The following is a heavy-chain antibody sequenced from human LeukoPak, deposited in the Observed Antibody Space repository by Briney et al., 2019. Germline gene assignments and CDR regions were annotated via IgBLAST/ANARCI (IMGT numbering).Heavy chain of an antibody. CDR3: ASGYYGSGSYYD. CDR1: GYTFTSYG. Sequence: ASVKVSCKASGYTFTSYGISWVRQAPGQGLEWMGWISSYNCNTNYAQKLQGRVTMTTDTSTSTAYMELRSLRSDDTAVYYCASGYYGSGSYYDWGQGTLVTVSS. CDR2: ISSYNCNT. V-gene: IGHV1-18*04. J-gene: IGHJ4*02. D-gene: IGHD3-10*01.